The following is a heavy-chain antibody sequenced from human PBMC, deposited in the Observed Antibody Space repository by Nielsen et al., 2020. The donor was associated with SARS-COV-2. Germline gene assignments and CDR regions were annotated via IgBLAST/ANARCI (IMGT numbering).Heavy chain of an antibody. J-gene: IGHJ4*02. CDR3: AREERHQQLAADY. D-gene: IGHD6-13*01. V-gene: IGHV4-34*01. CDR1: GGSFSGYH. Sequence: SETLSLTCTFYGGSFSGYHWSWIRQSPGKGLEWIGEINHSGSTNYNPSLTSRVTLSVDTSKNQFTLRLNSVTAADTAVYFCAREERHQQLAADYWGPGTLVTVTS. CDR2: INHSGST.